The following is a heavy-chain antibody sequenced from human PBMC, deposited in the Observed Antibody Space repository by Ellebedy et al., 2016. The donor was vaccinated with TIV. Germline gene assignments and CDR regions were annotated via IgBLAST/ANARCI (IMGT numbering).Heavy chain of an antibody. CDR3: ARQREFDDYIWGSYRYFDY. CDR2: VYYTGST. V-gene: IGHV4-59*08. J-gene: IGHJ4*02. D-gene: IGHD3-16*01. Sequence: SETLSLTCSVSGASIITDYWNWIRQSPGKGLEWIGNVYYTGSTNYNPSLKSRVTISVDTSKNQFSLQLSSVTAADTAIYYCARQREFDDYIWGSYRYFDYWGQGTLVTVSS. CDR1: GASIITDY.